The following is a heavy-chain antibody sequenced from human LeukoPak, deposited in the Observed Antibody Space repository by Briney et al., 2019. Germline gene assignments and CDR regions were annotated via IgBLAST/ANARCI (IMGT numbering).Heavy chain of an antibody. V-gene: IGHV1-2*02. CDR3: ARGPYDRYTAMPYYFDY. Sequence: ASVKVSCKASGYTFTGYYVHWVRQAPGQGLEWMGWINPNTGGTNYAQKFQGRVTMTRDTSISTAYTELSRLRSDDTAVYYCARGPYDRYTAMPYYFDYWGQGTLVTVSS. CDR2: INPNTGGT. J-gene: IGHJ4*02. CDR1: GYTFTGYY. D-gene: IGHD5-18*01.